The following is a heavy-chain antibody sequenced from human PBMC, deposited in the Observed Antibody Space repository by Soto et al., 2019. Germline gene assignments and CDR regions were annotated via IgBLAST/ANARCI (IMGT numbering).Heavy chain of an antibody. CDR2: IYYCGST. D-gene: IGHD2-15*01. CDR3: ARHTPAISISDH. J-gene: IGHJ4*02. V-gene: IGHV4-39*01. Sequence: QLQLQESGPGLVKPSETLSLTCTVSGGSISSSSYYWGWIRQPPGKGLEWIGSIYYCGSTYYNPSLKSRVTISVDTSKNQFSLKLSSVTAADTAVYYCARHTPAISISDHWGQGTLVTVSS. CDR1: GGSISSSSYY.